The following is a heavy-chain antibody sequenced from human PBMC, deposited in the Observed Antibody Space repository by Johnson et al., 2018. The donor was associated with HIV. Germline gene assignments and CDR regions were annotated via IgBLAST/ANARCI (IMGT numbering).Heavy chain of an antibody. CDR2: ISYDGSNT. J-gene: IGHJ3*02. CDR3: AREAGAFDI. Sequence: QVQLVESGGGVVQPGRSLRLSCAASGFTFSSYAMHWVRQAPGKGLEWVAVISYDGSNTYYVDSVKGRFTISRDNAKNSLYLQMNTLRAEDTAVYYCAREAGAFDIWGQGTTVTVSP. CDR1: GFTFSSYA. V-gene: IGHV3-30*04.